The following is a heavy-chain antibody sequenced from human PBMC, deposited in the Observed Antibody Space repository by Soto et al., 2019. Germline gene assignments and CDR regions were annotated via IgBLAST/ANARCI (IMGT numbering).Heavy chain of an antibody. CDR3: ATRQLGYCTNGVCNNPPYYFDY. D-gene: IGHD2-8*01. V-gene: IGHV1-24*01. J-gene: IGHJ4*02. CDR1: GYTLTELS. CDR2: FDPEDGET. Sequence: ASVKVSCKVSGYTLTELSMHWVRQAPGKGLEWMGGFDPEDGETIYAPKFQGRVTMTEDTSTDTAYMELSSLRSEDTAVYYCATRQLGYCTNGVCNNPPYYFDYWGQGTLVTVSS.